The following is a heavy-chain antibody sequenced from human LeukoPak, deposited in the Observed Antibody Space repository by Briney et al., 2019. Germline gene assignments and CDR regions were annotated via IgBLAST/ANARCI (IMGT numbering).Heavy chain of an antibody. CDR3: ARQTDFWSGYYYRDAFDI. D-gene: IGHD3-3*01. CDR1: GGSISNHN. V-gene: IGHV4-59*08. Sequence: KPSETLSLTCSVSGGSISNHNWSWIRQPPGEGLEWFGYRCYSGSTNYNPSLKSRVTILGDASKNQFSLKLSSVTAADTAVYYCARQTDFWSGYYYRDAFDIWGQGTMVTVSS. CDR2: RCYSGST. J-gene: IGHJ3*02.